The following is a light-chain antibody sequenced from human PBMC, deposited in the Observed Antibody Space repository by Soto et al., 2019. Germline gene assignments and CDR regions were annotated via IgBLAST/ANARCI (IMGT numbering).Light chain of an antibody. CDR1: SSDGGGYHY. V-gene: IGLV2-14*03. Sequence: QSPLTQPASVSGSPGQSMTISCTGSSSDGGGYHYVSWYPQHPGKAPKLIIYQVSHRPSGVSDRFSGSKSGNTASLTISGLQGEDEATSDRSSFTSTHADVVGTGTKLTVL. CDR2: QVS. CDR3: SSFTSTHADV. J-gene: IGLJ1*01.